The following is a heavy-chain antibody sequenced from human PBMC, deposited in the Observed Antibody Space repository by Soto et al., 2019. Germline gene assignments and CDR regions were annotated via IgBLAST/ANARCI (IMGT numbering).Heavy chain of an antibody. CDR1: GFTFSRYW. CDR3: VSHSSGYYRSMYYFDY. CDR2: INSDGSST. V-gene: IGHV3-74*01. Sequence: GGSLRLSCAASGFTFSRYWMHWVRQAPGKGLVWVSHINSDGSSTNYADSVKGRFTISRDNAKNTLYLQMNSLRAEDTAVYYCVSHSSGYYRSMYYFDYWGQGTLVTVSS. J-gene: IGHJ4*02. D-gene: IGHD3-22*01.